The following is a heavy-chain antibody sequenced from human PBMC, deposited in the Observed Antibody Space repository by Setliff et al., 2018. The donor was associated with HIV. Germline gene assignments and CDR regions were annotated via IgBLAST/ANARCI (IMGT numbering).Heavy chain of an antibody. CDR1: GYNVTVSA. J-gene: IGHJ4*02. V-gene: IGHV7-4-1*02. CDR2: INTKTGNP. CDR3: ARDQRLFYFDS. Sequence: ASVKVSCKASGYNVTVSAINWVRQAPGQALEWLGWINTKTGNPTYAQGLTGQFVFSLNTSISTAYLQISSLKAEDTAVYYGARDQRLFYFDSWGQGTLVTVSS.